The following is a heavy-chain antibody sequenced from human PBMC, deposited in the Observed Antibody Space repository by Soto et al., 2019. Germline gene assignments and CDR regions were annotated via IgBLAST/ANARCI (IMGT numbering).Heavy chain of an antibody. Sequence: EVQLVESGGGLVKPGGSLRLSCAASGFTFSSYSMNWVRQAPGKGLEWVSSISSSSSYIYYADSVKGRFTISRDNAKNSMHLQINSLRAEDTAVYYCARDRGGDLKAFDTWGQGTMVTVSS. J-gene: IGHJ3*02. D-gene: IGHD3-10*01. CDR3: ARDRGGDLKAFDT. CDR2: ISSSSSYI. V-gene: IGHV3-21*01. CDR1: GFTFSSYS.